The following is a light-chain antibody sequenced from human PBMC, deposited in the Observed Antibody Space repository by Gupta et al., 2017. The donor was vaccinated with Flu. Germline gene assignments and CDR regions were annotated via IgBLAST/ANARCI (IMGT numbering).Light chain of an antibody. CDR2: GTN. J-gene: IGLJ3*02. CDR1: SSNIGSNT. CDR3: AAWDDSLIGPKV. V-gene: IGLV1-44*01. Sequence: QSAPTQPPFASEIPGPSGTISCSGSSSNIGSNTVSWYQHLPGTAPRLLIFGTNQRPSGVPDRFSGSKSGTSAFLAISGFQSEDEADYYCAAWDDSLIGPKVFGGGTKLT.